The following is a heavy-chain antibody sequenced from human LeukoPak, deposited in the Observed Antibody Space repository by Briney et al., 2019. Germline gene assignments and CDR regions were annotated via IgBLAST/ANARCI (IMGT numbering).Heavy chain of an antibody. V-gene: IGHV3-7*01. CDR3: ASDRGWRTSGYYLYYFEY. CDR2: IKNDGSEK. Sequence: GGSLRLSCAASGFVFRNYFMSWVRQAPGKGLEWVASIKNDGSEKYYVDSVRGRYTISRDNTKNSLYLQMSSLRAEDTAVYYCASDRGWRTSGYYLYYFEYWGQGTLVTFSS. CDR1: GFVFRNYF. D-gene: IGHD3-3*01. J-gene: IGHJ4*02.